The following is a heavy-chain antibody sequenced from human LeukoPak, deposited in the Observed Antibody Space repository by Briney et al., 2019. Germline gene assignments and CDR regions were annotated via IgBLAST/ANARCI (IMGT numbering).Heavy chain of an antibody. V-gene: IGHV3-72*01. D-gene: IGHD5-12*01. CDR3: AKVGSGYG. Sequence: GGSLRLSCAASGFKFSDHYIDWVRQAPGKGLEWVGRSRNKASSYTTEYAASVEGRFTISRDVSESSLYLQMNSLRTEDTAVYYCAKVGSGYGWGQGTLVTVSS. J-gene: IGHJ4*02. CDR1: GFKFSDHY. CDR2: SRNKASSYTT.